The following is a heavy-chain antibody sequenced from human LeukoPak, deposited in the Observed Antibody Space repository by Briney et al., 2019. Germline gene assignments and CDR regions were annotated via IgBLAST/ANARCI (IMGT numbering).Heavy chain of an antibody. Sequence: GGFLRLSCAASGFTFSSYTMNWVRQAPGKGLEWVSSISPSSTYIYYGDSVKGRFTISRDNAKKSVYLQMNSLRAEDTAVYYCAREEGYSGYDFWYWGQGTLVTVSS. D-gene: IGHD5-12*01. V-gene: IGHV3-21*01. CDR3: AREEGYSGYDFWY. CDR1: GFTFSSYT. J-gene: IGHJ4*02. CDR2: ISPSSTYI.